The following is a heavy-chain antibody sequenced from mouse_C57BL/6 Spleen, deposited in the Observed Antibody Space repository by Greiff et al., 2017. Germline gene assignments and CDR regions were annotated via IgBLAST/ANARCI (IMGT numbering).Heavy chain of an antibody. V-gene: IGHV1-59*01. CDR1: GYTFTSYW. Sequence: QVQLKESGAELVRPGTSVKLSCKASGYTFTSYWMHWVKQRPGQGLEWIGVIDPSDSYTNYNQKFKGKATLTVDTSSSTAYMQLSSLTSEDSAVYYCAILLDFDYWGQGTTLTVSS. D-gene: IGHD1-1*01. J-gene: IGHJ2*01. CDR3: AILLDFDY. CDR2: IDPSDSYT.